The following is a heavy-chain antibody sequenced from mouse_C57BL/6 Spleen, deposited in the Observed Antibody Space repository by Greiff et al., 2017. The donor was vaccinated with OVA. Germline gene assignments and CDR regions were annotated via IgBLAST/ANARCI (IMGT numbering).Heavy chain of an antibody. CDR3: ARYDYDGRFAY. Sequence: QVTLKVSGPGILQSSQTLSLTCSFSGFSLSTSGMGVSWIRQPSGQGLEWLAHIYWDDDKRYKPSLKSRLTISKDTSRNPVFLKITRVDTSDTSTYYCARYDYDGRFAYWGQGTLVTVSA. J-gene: IGHJ3*01. D-gene: IGHD2-4*01. CDR1: GFSLSTSGMG. V-gene: IGHV8-12*01. CDR2: IYWDDDK.